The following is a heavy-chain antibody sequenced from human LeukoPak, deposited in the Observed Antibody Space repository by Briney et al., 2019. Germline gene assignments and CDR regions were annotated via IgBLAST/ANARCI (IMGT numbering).Heavy chain of an antibody. CDR3: ASGPYSVVVVAATYY. V-gene: IGHV3-33*01. CDR1: GFTFSSYG. J-gene: IGHJ4*02. Sequence: GGSLRLSCAASGFTFSSYGMHWVRQAPGKGLEWVAVMWYYGSNKYYADSVKGRFTISRDNSENTLYVQMNSVRAEDTDVYYCASGPYSVVVVAATYYWGQGTLVTVSS. D-gene: IGHD2-15*01. CDR2: MWYYGSNK.